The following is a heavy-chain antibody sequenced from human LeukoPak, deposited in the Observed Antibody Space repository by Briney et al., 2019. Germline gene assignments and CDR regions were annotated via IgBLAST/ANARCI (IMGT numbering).Heavy chain of an antibody. V-gene: IGHV4-59*01. D-gene: IGHD1-1*01. CDR3: ARDREYVTGTTDYGMDV. J-gene: IGHJ6*02. CDR2: IYYSGST. Sequence: SETLSLTCTVSGGSISSYYWSWIRQPPGKGLEWIGYIYYSGSTNYNPSLKSRVTISVDTSKNQFSLKLSSVTAADTAVYYCARDREYVTGTTDYGMDVWGQGTTVTVSS. CDR1: GGSISSYY.